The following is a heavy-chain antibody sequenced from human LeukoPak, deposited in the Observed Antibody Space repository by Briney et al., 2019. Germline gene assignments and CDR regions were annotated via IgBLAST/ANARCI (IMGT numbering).Heavy chain of an antibody. Sequence: ASVKVSCKASGYTFTSYAMNWVRQAPGQGLEWMGWINTNTGNPTYAQGFTGRFVFSLDTSVSTAYLQISSLKAEDTAVYYCAKSSSRGATLTSDYWGQGTLVTVSS. V-gene: IGHV7-4-1*02. CDR2: INTNTGNP. D-gene: IGHD1-26*01. CDR3: AKSSSRGATLTSDY. J-gene: IGHJ4*02. CDR1: GYTFTSYA.